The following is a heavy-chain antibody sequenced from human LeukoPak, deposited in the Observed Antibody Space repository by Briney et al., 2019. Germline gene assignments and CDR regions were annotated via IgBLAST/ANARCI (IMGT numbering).Heavy chain of an antibody. J-gene: IGHJ4*02. CDR2: IKQDGSEK. CDR1: GFTVSTSY. CDR3: ARGANQVGKYDY. Sequence: GGSLRLSCAASGFTVSTSYMSWVRQAPGKGLEWVANIKQDGSEKYYVDSVKGRFTISRDNAKNSLYLQMNSLRAEDTAVYYCARGANQVGKYDYWGQGTLVTVSS. V-gene: IGHV3-7*01.